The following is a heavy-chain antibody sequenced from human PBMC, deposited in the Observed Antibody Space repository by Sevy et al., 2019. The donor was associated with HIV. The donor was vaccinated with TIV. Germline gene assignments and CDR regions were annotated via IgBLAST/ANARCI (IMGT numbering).Heavy chain of an antibody. CDR2: ISTGTDHI. D-gene: IGHD3-10*01. CDR1: VYTFPAFS. V-gene: IGHV3-21*05. CDR3: VRRGVDAYNVYFDL. Sequence: GGSLRPSCTASVYTFPAFSSNWVRQAPGKGLEWLSYISTGTDHIYYADSAKGRFTISRDDAKNSVYLEMKSLRDQDTALYYCVRRGVDAYNVYFDLWGQGTLVTVSS. J-gene: IGHJ4*02.